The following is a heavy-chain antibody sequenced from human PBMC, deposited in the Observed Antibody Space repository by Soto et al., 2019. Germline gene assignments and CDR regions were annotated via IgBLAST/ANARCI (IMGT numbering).Heavy chain of an antibody. J-gene: IGHJ4*02. Sequence: NPGGSLRLSCAASGFKFSDAWMSWVRQAPGKGLEWVGRIKSKTDRETVDYAAPVKGRFSISRDDSKNTLYLEMRGLATEDTAVYYCTTVDYSDTIGYYSLDYWGQGTLVTVSS. CDR2: IKSKTDRETV. V-gene: IGHV3-15*01. CDR1: GFKFSDAW. D-gene: IGHD3-22*01. CDR3: TTVDYSDTIGYYSLDY.